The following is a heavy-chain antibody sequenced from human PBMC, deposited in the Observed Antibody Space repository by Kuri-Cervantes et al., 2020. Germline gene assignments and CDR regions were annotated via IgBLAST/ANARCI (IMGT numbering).Heavy chain of an antibody. Sequence: GESLKISCAASGFNFEEYGVSWVRQAPGKGLEWVSGINWMGISTGYADSVKGRFTISRDNAKNSLYLQMNSLRAEDTAFYYCARDLYYDSSVPFSWGQGTLVTVSS. J-gene: IGHJ5*02. V-gene: IGHV3-20*04. CDR2: INWMGIST. CDR3: ARDLYYDSSVPFS. D-gene: IGHD3-22*01. CDR1: GFNFEEYG.